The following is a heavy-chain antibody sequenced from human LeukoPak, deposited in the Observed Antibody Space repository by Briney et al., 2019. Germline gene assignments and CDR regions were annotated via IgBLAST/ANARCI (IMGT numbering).Heavy chain of an antibody. CDR1: GGTFSSYA. CDR2: IIPLFRTT. V-gene: IGHV1-69*06. D-gene: IGHD1-26*01. CDR3: ARARSLTYSGNYYFDY. J-gene: IGHJ4*02. Sequence: GASVKVSCKASGGTFSSYAISWVRQAPGQGLEWMGGIIPLFRTTKYAQKFQGRVIISADKSTSTAYMELSSLRSEDTAMYYCARARSLTYSGNYYFDYWGQGTLVTVSS.